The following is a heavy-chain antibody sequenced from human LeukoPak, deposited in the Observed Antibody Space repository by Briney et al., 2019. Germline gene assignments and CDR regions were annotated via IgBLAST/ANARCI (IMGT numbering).Heavy chain of an antibody. V-gene: IGHV1-2*06. D-gene: IGHD3-3*01. CDR1: GYTFTGYY. CDR3: ARESGRITIFRSRSAAPDY. Sequence: GASVKVSCKASGYTFTGYYMHWVRQAPGQGLEWMGRINPNGGGTNYAQKFQGRVTMTRDTSTSTVYMELSSLRSEDTAVYYCARESGRITIFRSRSAAPDYWGQGTLVTVSS. J-gene: IGHJ4*02. CDR2: INPNGGGT.